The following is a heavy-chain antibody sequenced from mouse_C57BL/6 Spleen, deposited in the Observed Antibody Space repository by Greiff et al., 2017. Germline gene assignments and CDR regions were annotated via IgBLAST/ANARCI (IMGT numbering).Heavy chain of an antibody. J-gene: IGHJ2*01. V-gene: IGHV1-85*01. D-gene: IGHD1-1*01. CDR2: IYPRDGST. Sequence: QVQLKESGPELVKPGASVKLSCKASGYTFTSYDINWVKQRPGQGLEWIGWIYPRDGSTKYNEKFKGKATLTVDTSSSTAYMELHSLTSEDSAVYFCARGDYGSRFDYWGQGTTLTVSS. CDR1: GYTFTSYD. CDR3: ARGDYGSRFDY.